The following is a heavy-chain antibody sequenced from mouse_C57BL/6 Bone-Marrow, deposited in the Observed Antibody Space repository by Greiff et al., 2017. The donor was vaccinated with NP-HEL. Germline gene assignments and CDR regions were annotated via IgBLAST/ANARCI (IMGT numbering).Heavy chain of an antibody. CDR1: GYTFTDYE. D-gene: IGHD4-1*01. J-gene: IGHJ1*03. Sequence: QVQLQQSGAELVRPGASVTLSCKASGYTFTDYEMHWVKQTPVHGLEWIGAIDPETGGTAYNQKFKGKAILTADKSSSTAYMELRSLTSEDSAVYYCTRRNLNWDGGWYFDVWGTGTTVTVSS. V-gene: IGHV1-15*01. CDR3: TRRNLNWDGGWYFDV. CDR2: IDPETGGT.